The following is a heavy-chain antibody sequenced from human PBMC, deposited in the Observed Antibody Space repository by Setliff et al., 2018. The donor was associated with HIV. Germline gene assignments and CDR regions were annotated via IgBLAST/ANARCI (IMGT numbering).Heavy chain of an antibody. D-gene: IGHD4-17*01. J-gene: IGHJ3*02. CDR2: ISSSSRSK. V-gene: IGHV3-21*04. CDR3: ASGTTYGGNSVAFDI. Sequence: LRLSCAASGFTVSSYSMNWVRQAPGKGLEWVSSISSSSRSKYYADSVKGRFTISRDNAKNSLYLQMNSLTAEDTAVYYCASGTTYGGNSVAFDIWGQGTMVTVSS. CDR1: GFTVSSYS.